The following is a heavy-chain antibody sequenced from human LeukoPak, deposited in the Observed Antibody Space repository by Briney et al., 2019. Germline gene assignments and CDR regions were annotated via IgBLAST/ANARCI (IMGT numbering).Heavy chain of an antibody. CDR2: IYYSGST. CDR3: ARDGRRYSSSWYYFDC. CDR1: GGSISSGGYY. J-gene: IGHJ4*02. V-gene: IGHV4-31*03. Sequence: PSETLSLTCTVSGGSISSGGYYWSWIRQHPGKGLEWIGYIYYSGSTYHNPSLKSRVTISVDTSKNQFSLKLSSVTAADTAVYYCARDGRRYSSSWYYFDCWGQGTLVTVSS. D-gene: IGHD6-13*01.